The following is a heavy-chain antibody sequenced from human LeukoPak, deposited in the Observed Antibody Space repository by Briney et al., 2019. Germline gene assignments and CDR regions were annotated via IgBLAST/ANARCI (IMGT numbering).Heavy chain of an antibody. CDR1: GYSFTSYW. CDR3: ASAYSSGSVFLS. V-gene: IGHV5-10-1*01. J-gene: IGHJ5*02. D-gene: IGHD6-19*01. CDR2: IDPSDSYT. Sequence: PGESLRISCKCSGYSFTSYWISWVRQMPGKGLEWMGRIDPSDSYTNYSPSFQGHVTISADKSISTAYLQWSSLKASDTAMYYCASAYSSGSVFLSWGQGTLVTVSS.